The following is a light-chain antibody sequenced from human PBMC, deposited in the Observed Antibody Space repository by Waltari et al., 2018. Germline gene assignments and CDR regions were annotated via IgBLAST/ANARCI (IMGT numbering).Light chain of an antibody. CDR1: GSNIGAGYD. CDR2: GSS. V-gene: IGLV1-40*01. J-gene: IGLJ3*02. Sequence: QSVLTQPPSVSGAPGQRVTISCTGSGSNIGAGYDVHWYQQLPRAAPKLHIYGSSTRPLGVPDRFCGSTSGTSASLAITGLQAEDEADYYCQSYDTSLSVVFGGGTKLTVL. CDR3: QSYDTSLSVV.